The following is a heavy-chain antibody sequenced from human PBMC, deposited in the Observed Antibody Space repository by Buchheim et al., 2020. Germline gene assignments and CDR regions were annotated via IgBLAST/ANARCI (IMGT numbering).Heavy chain of an antibody. D-gene: IGHD3-9*01. V-gene: IGHV5-51*01. Sequence: EVQLVQSGAEVKKPGEPLKISCKGSGYSFTAYWIGWVRQTPEKGFEWMGIIYPGDSEIRYSASFQGQVIISADRSITTAYLQWSTLKASDTAMYYCARTPGFSHSFDVWGQGT. CDR2: IYPGDSEI. J-gene: IGHJ3*01. CDR1: GYSFTAYW. CDR3: ARTPGFSHSFDV.